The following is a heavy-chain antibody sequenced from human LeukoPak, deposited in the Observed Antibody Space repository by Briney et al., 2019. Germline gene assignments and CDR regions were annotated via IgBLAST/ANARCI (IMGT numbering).Heavy chain of an antibody. CDR1: GFTFSSYA. J-gene: IGHJ3*02. CDR2: ISYDGSNK. V-gene: IGHV3-30*04. CDR3: ARGHADFDI. D-gene: IGHD2-8*01. Sequence: GGSLRLSCAASGFTFSSYAMHWVRQAPGKGLGWVAVISYDGSNKYYADSVKGRFTISRDNSKNTLYLQVGNLRPEDTAVYYCARGHADFDIWGQGTMVSVSS.